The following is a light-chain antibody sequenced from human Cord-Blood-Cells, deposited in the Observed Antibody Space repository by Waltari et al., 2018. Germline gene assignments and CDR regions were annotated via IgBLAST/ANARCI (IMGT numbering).Light chain of an antibody. Sequence: QSALTQPRSVSGSPGQSATISCPGTSSDVGGYNYVSWYQQHPGKAPKLMIYDVSRRPSGVPDRFSGSKSGNTASRTSSGLQAEDEADYYCCSYAGSYTVVFGGGTKLTVL. CDR2: DVS. J-gene: IGLJ2*01. CDR1: SSDVGGYNY. V-gene: IGLV2-11*01. CDR3: CSYAGSYTVV.